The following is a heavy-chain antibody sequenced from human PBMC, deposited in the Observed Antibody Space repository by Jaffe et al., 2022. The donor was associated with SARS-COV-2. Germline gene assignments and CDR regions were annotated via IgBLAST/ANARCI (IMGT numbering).Heavy chain of an antibody. CDR3: ASYCSGGSCYPERGY. J-gene: IGHJ4*02. CDR2: ISYDGSNK. D-gene: IGHD2-15*01. CDR1: GFTFSSYA. V-gene: IGHV3-30*04. Sequence: QVQLVESGGGVVQPGRSLRLSCAASGFTFSSYAMHWVRQAPGKGLEWVAVISYDGSNKYYADSVKGRFTISRDNSKNTLYLQMNSLRAEDTAVYYCASYCSGGSCYPERGYWGQGTLVTVSS.